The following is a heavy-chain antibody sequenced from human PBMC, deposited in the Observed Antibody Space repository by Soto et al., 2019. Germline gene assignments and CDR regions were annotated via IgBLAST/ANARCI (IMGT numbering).Heavy chain of an antibody. J-gene: IGHJ4*02. CDR3: ARFYGLGVAGIDY. V-gene: IGHV3-23*01. Sequence: GGSLRLSCAASGFTFSSYAMSWVRQAPGKGLEWVSAISGGGGSTYYADSVKGRFTISRDNSKNMLFLQMNSLRAEDTAAYYCARFYGLGVAGIDYWGQGTLVTVSS. CDR2: ISGGGGST. CDR1: GFTFSSYA. D-gene: IGHD6-19*01.